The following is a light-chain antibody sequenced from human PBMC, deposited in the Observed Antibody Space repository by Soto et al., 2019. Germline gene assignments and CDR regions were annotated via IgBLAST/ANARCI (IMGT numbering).Light chain of an antibody. V-gene: IGKV1-5*03. J-gene: IGKJ1*01. CDR2: KAS. Sequence: DIHMTQSPSTRSGSVVDIVTITFLASQTISSWLAWYQQKPGKAPRLLIYKASTLKSGVPSRFGGSGSGTEFTLTISSLQPDDFATYYCQHYNSYSEAFGQGTKVDNK. CDR3: QHYNSYSEA. CDR1: QTISSW.